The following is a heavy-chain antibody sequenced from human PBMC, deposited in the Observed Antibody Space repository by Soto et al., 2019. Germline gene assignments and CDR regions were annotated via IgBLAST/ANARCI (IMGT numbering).Heavy chain of an antibody. Sequence: QVQLVESGGGVVQPGRSLRLSCAASGFTFSSYGMHWVRQAPGKGLEWVAVISYDGSNKYYADSVKGRFTISRDNSKNTLYLQINSLRAEDTAVYYCAKEAYSYADDYWGQGTLVTVSS. J-gene: IGHJ4*02. V-gene: IGHV3-30*18. CDR3: AKEAYSYADDY. CDR1: GFTFSSYG. CDR2: ISYDGSNK. D-gene: IGHD5-18*01.